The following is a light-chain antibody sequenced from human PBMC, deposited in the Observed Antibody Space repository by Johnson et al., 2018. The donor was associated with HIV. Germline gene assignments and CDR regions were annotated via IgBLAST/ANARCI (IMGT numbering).Light chain of an antibody. CDR1: SSNIGNNY. CDR3: GTGDSSLSGV. CDR2: DNN. V-gene: IGLV1-51*01. Sequence: QSVLTQPPSVSAAPGQKVTISCSGSSSNIGNNYVSWYQQLPGTAPKLLIYDNNKRPSGIPDRFSGSKSGTSATLGITGLQTGDEADYYCGTGDSSLSGVFGTGTKVTVL. J-gene: IGLJ1*01.